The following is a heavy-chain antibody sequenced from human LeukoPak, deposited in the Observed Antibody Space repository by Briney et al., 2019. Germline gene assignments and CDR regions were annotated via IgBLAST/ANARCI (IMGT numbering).Heavy chain of an antibody. CDR3: ARGCGDGYNYVSDYYYYYGMDV. D-gene: IGHD5-24*01. CDR2: IWYDGSNK. J-gene: IGHJ6*02. Sequence: GRSLRLSCAASGFTFSSYGMHWVRQAPGKGLEWVAVIWYDGSNKYYADSVKGRFTISRDNSKNTLYLQMNSLRAEDTAVYYCARGCGDGYNYVSDYYYYYGMDVWGQGTTVTVSS. CDR1: GFTFSSYG. V-gene: IGHV3-33*01.